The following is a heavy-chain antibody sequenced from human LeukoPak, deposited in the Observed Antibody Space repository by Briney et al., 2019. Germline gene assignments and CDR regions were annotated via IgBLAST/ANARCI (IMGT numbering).Heavy chain of an antibody. D-gene: IGHD3-9*01. CDR2: IIPIFGTA. V-gene: IGHV1-69*13. J-gene: IGHJ4*02. Sequence: GASVKVSCKASGGTFSSYAISWVRQAPGQGLEWMGGIIPIFGTANYAQKFQGRVTITADESTSTAYMELSSLRSEDTAVYYCARDGNSYDILTGYYRDWGQGTLVTVSS. CDR3: ARDGNSYDILTGYYRD. CDR1: GGTFSSYA.